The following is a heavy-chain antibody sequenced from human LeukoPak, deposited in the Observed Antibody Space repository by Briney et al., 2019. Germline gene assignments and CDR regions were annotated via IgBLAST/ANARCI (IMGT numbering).Heavy chain of an antibody. Sequence: GGSLRLSCAASGFTFDDYGMQWVRQVPGKGLEWVSGINWNSGSIGYADSVKGRFTISRDNAKNSLYLQMNSLGAEDMALYYCAKGGSSAYYGAPDYWGQGTLVTVSS. D-gene: IGHD3-22*01. J-gene: IGHJ4*02. CDR2: INWNSGSI. CDR3: AKGGSSAYYGAPDY. CDR1: GFTFDDYG. V-gene: IGHV3-9*03.